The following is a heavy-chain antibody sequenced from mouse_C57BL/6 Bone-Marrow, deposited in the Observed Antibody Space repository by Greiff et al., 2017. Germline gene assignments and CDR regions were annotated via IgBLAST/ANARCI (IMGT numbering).Heavy chain of an antibody. Sequence: EVMLVEPGGGLVKPGASLKLSCAASGFTFSSYAMSWVRQTPEKRLEWVATISDGGSYTYYPDNIKGRFTISRDNAKNNLYLQMSQLKSEDTAMYYCAKAIYCSFDYWGQGTTLTVSS. V-gene: IGHV5-4*03. CDR1: GFTFSSYA. D-gene: IGHD1-1*01. CDR3: AKAIYCSFDY. J-gene: IGHJ2*01. CDR2: ISDGGSYT.